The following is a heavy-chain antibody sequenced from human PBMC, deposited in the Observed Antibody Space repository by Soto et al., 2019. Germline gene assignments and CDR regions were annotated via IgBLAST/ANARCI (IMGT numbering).Heavy chain of an antibody. V-gene: IGHV3-48*01. Sequence: GGSLRLSCAASGFTFSSYSMNWVRQAPGKGLEWVSYISSSSSTIYYADSVKGRFTISRDNAKNSLYLQMNSLRAEDTAVYYCARVGGKPIGYCSGGSCLYYYYYMDVWGKGTTVTVSS. J-gene: IGHJ6*03. CDR2: ISSSSSTI. CDR1: GFTFSSYS. CDR3: ARVGGKPIGYCSGGSCLYYYYYMDV. D-gene: IGHD2-15*01.